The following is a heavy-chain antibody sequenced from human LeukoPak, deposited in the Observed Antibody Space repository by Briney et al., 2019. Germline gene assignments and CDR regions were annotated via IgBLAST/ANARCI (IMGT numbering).Heavy chain of an antibody. J-gene: IGHJ6*02. D-gene: IGHD6-25*01. Sequence: GGSLRLSCEVSGFTVSSSYMSWVRQAPGKGLEWVSIIHSGGGTYYAASVKGRFTISRDNSKNTLYLQMNSLRTEDTAVYYCARDRGASAWPHYYGMDVWGQGTTVTVPS. CDR2: IHSGGGT. CDR1: GFTVSSSY. CDR3: ARDRGASAWPHYYGMDV. V-gene: IGHV3-53*01.